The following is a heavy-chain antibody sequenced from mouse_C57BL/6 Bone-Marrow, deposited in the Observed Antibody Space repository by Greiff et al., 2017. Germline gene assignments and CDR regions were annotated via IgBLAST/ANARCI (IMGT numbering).Heavy chain of an antibody. J-gene: IGHJ2*01. CDR1: GYTFTSYW. CDR3: ARGDYRPW. CDR2: IDPSDSYT. Sequence: VQLQQPGAELVKPGASVKLSCKASGYTFTSYWMQWVKQRPGQGLEWIGEIDPSDSYTNYNQKFKGKATLTVDTSSSTAYMPLSSLTADDSAVCSCARGDYRPWWGQGTTLTVSS. V-gene: IGHV1-50*01. D-gene: IGHD2-14*01.